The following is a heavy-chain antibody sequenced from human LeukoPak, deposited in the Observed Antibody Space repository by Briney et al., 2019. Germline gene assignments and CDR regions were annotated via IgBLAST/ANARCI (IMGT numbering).Heavy chain of an antibody. J-gene: IGHJ4*02. CDR3: ARWDSSGYHKYYFDY. D-gene: IGHD3-22*01. CDR2: IYSGGST. V-gene: IGHV3-53*01. CDR1: GFTVSSNY. Sequence: PGGSLRLSCAASGFTVSSNYMNWVRQAPGKGLEWVSIIYSGGSTYYADSVRGRFTISRDNSKNTLYLQMNSLTDEDTAVYYCARWDSSGYHKYYFDYWGQGTLVTVSS.